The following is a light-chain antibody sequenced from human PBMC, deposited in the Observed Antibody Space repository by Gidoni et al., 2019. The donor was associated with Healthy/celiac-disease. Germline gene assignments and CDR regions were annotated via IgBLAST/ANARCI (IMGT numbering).Light chain of an antibody. V-gene: IGKV4-1*01. CDR2: WAS. CDR3: QQYYSTPRT. J-gene: IGKJ1*01. CDR1: QSVLYSSKNKNY. Sequence: IVMSQSPDSLAVSVGERATINCKSSQSVLYSSKNKNYLAWYQQKPGQPPKLLIYWASTRESGVPDRFSGSGSGTDFTLTISSLQAEDVAVYYCQQYYSTPRTFGQGTKVEIK.